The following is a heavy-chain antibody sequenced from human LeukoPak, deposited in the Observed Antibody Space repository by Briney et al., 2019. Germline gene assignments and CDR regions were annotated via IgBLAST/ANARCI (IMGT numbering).Heavy chain of an antibody. CDR3: AATGYQTPPFDY. Sequence: ASVKVSCKVSGYTLTELSMHWVRQAPGKGLEWMGGFDPEDGETIYAQKFQGRVTMTEDTSTDTAYMELSSLRSEDTAVYYCAATGYQTPPFDYWGQGTLVTVSS. J-gene: IGHJ4*02. V-gene: IGHV1-24*01. CDR2: FDPEDGET. D-gene: IGHD3-9*01. CDR1: GYTLTELS.